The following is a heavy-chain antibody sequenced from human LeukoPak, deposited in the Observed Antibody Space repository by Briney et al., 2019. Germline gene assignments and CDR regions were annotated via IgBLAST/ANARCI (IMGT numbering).Heavy chain of an antibody. CDR1: GFTFDDYA. CDR2: IKQDGSEK. J-gene: IGHJ4*02. Sequence: GGSLRLSCAASGFTFDDYAMHWVRQAPGKGLEWVANIKQDGSEKYYVDSVKGRFTFSRDNAKNSLYLQMNSLRAEDTAVYYCARVMQQWLAIDYWGQGTLVTVSS. CDR3: ARVMQQWLAIDY. V-gene: IGHV3-7*01. D-gene: IGHD6-19*01.